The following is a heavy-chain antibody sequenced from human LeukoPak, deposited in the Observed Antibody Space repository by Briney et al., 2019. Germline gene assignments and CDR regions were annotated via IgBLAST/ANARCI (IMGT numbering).Heavy chain of an antibody. D-gene: IGHD1-26*01. J-gene: IGHJ4*02. Sequence: GGSLRLSCAASGFTVSSNYMSWVRQAPGKGLEWVSVIYSGGSTYYADSVKGRFAISRDNSKNTLYLQMNSLRAEDTAVYYCTGSYYYYFDYWGQGTLVTVSS. CDR3: TGSYYYYFDY. CDR1: GFTVSSNY. V-gene: IGHV3-66*01. CDR2: IYSGGST.